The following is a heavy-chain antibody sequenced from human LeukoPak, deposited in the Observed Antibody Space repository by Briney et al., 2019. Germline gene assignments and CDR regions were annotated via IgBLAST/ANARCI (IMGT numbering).Heavy chain of an antibody. CDR3: ARGRSNYYGMDV. Sequence: SETLSLTCSVSDGSINSYYWNRIRRPPGKGLEWIGYIYYNGNTNYSPSLKSRVTMSVDTSKNLFSLKVSSVTAADTAVYYCARGRSNYYGMDVWGQGTTVTVSS. V-gene: IGHV4-59*01. CDR2: IYYNGNT. CDR1: DGSINSYY. J-gene: IGHJ6*02. D-gene: IGHD1-26*01.